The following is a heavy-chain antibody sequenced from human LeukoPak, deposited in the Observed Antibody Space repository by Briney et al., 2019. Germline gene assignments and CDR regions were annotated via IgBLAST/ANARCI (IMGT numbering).Heavy chain of an antibody. CDR1: GYTFTAYD. J-gene: IGHJ4*02. V-gene: IGHV1-2*02. CDR3: ARDEADWNSLHY. D-gene: IGHD1-7*01. Sequence: VASVKVSFKTSGYTFTAYDMHWVRQAPGQGLEWMGWINPRSGGTNYAQKFQGRVTMTRDTSISTAYMELTRLTSDDSAFYYCARDEADWNSLHYWGQGTLVTVSS. CDR2: INPRSGGT.